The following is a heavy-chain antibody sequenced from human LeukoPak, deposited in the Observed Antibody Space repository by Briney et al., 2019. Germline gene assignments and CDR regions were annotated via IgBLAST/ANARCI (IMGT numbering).Heavy chain of an antibody. J-gene: IGHJ6*02. Sequence: GSLRLSCASSGFTFSSHEMNWVRQAPRKGLEWVSYIISSSSTIYFADSVKGRFTISRAKAKNSLYLTMNRLRAEETAVYYCARGSDYYDNTKQGMDVWGQGTTVTVSS. CDR1: GFTFSSHE. V-gene: IGHV3-48*03. CDR3: ARGSDYYDNTKQGMDV. D-gene: IGHD3-22*01. CDR2: IISSSSTI.